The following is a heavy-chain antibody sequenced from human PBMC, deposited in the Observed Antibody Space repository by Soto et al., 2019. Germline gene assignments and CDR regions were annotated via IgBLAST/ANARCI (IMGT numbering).Heavy chain of an antibody. CDR1: GFTFSSYA. Sequence: EVQLLESGGGLVQPGGSLRLSCAASGFTFSSYAMSWVRQAPGKGLEWVSGISGSGGSTYYADSVKGRFTISRDNSKNTLYLQMNSLRAEDTAVYYCAKAGLYSDILTPLDYWGQGTLVTVSS. J-gene: IGHJ4*02. D-gene: IGHD3-9*01. CDR3: AKAGLYSDILTPLDY. CDR2: ISGSGGST. V-gene: IGHV3-23*01.